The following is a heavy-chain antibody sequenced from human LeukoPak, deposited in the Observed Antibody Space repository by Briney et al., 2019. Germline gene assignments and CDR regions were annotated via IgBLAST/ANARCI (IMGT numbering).Heavy chain of an antibody. CDR2: IYYSGST. V-gene: IGHV4-61*01. CDR3: ARIAVAGIGSSYYYYYGMDV. Sequence: SETLSLTCTVSGGSVSSGSYYWSWIRQPPGTGLEWFGYIYYSGSTNYNPSLKSRVTILVDTSKTQFSLKLSSVTAADTAVYYCARIAVAGIGSSYYYYYGMDVWGQGTTVTVSS. D-gene: IGHD6-19*01. J-gene: IGHJ6*02. CDR1: GGSVSSGSYY.